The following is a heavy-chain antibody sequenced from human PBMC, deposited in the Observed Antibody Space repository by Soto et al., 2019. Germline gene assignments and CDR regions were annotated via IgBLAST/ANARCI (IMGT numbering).Heavy chain of an antibody. Sequence: QVQLVESGGGLVKPGGSLRLSCAVSGFTFSDYYMTWIRQAPWKGLEWVSYISSSTSHTNYADSVKGRFTISRDNAKNSLFLQMNSLRAEDTAAYYCARGRGAAADYFDFWGQGTLVTVSS. D-gene: IGHD6-13*01. CDR1: GFTFSDYY. V-gene: IGHV3-11*05. CDR2: ISSSTSHT. J-gene: IGHJ4*02. CDR3: ARGRGAAADYFDF.